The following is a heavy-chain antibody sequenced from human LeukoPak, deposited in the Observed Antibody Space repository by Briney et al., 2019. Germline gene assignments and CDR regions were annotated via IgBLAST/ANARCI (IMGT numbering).Heavy chain of an antibody. CDR3: ARDSMEVVVITTVWYFDL. CDR1: GGSISSSSYY. CDR2: IYYSGST. D-gene: IGHD3-22*01. Sequence: SETLSLTCTVSGGSISSSSYYWGWIRQPPGKGLEWIGSIYYSGSTYYNPSLKSRVTISVDTSKNQFSLKLSSVTAADTAVYYCARDSMEVVVITTVWYFDLWGRGTLVTVSS. V-gene: IGHV4-39*07. J-gene: IGHJ2*01.